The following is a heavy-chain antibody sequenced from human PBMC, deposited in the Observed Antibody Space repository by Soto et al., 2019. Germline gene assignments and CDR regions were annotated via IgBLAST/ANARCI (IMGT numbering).Heavy chain of an antibody. Sequence: QVQLVESGGGVVQPGRSLRLSCAASGFTFSSYGMHWVRQAPGKGLEWVAVIWYDGSNKYYADSVKGRFTISRDNSKNTLYLQMNSLRAEDTAVYYCARESVDYGASRFDYWCQGPLVTVSS. CDR3: ARESVDYGASRFDY. CDR2: IWYDGSNK. D-gene: IGHD4-17*01. J-gene: IGHJ4*02. V-gene: IGHV3-33*01. CDR1: GFTFSSYG.